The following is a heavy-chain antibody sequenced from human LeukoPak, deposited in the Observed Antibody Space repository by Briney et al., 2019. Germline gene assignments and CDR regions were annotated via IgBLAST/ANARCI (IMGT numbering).Heavy chain of an antibody. D-gene: IGHD3-3*01. CDR2: IRSKAYGGTT. CDR3: TRDPVLRFLEWLPDY. J-gene: IGHJ4*02. CDR1: GFTFGDYA. V-gene: IGHV3-49*04. Sequence: GRSLRLSCTASGFTFGDYAMSWVRQAPGKGLEWVGFIRSKAYGGTTEYAASVKGRFTISRDDSKSIAYLQMNSLKTEDTAVYYCTRDPVLRFLEWLPDYWGQGTLVTVSS.